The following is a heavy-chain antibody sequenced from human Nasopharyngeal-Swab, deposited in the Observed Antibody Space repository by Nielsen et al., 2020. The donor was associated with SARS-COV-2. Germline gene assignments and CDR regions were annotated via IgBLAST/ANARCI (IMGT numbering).Heavy chain of an antibody. V-gene: IGHV1-2*02. J-gene: IGHJ4*02. CDR1: GYTFIDHY. CDR3: AKNSDNYYFDF. CDR2: INPNSGDP. Sequence: ASVKVSCKASGYTFIDHYMHWVRQAPGQALEWMGWINPNSGDPTYARKFKGRVTLTRDTSTSPAFMELSSLAADDTAVYYCAKNSDNYYFDFWGQGTLVTVSS. D-gene: IGHD1-1*01.